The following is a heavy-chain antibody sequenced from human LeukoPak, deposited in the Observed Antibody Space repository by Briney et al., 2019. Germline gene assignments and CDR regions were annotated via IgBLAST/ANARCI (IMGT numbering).Heavy chain of an antibody. D-gene: IGHD3-3*01. J-gene: IGHJ5*02. CDR2: ISAYNGNT. Sequence: GASVKVSCKASGYTFTSYGISWVRQAPGQGLEWMGWISAYNGNTNYAQKLQGRVTMTTDTSTSTAYMELRSLRSEDTAVYYCARGKPLPIFGVVIKIRSWFDPWGQGTLVTVSS. V-gene: IGHV1-18*01. CDR1: GYTFTSYG. CDR3: ARGKPLPIFGVVIKIRSWFDP.